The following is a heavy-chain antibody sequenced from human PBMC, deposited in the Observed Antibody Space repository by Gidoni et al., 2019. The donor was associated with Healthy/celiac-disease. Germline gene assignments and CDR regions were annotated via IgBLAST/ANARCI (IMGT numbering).Heavy chain of an antibody. J-gene: IGHJ5*02. CDR2: IYWDDDK. D-gene: IGHD3-10*01. Sequence: QITLQESGPTLVTPTQTLTLTCTFSGFSLSTRGLGVGWFRQPPGKALEWLALIYWDDDKRYSPSLKSRLTITKDTSKNQVVLTMTNMDPVDTATYYCAHRLGTTYYYGSGSYYNGWSGGHNWFDPWGQGTLVTVSS. V-gene: IGHV2-5*02. CDR3: AHRLGTTYYYGSGSYYNGWSGGHNWFDP. CDR1: GFSLSTRGLG.